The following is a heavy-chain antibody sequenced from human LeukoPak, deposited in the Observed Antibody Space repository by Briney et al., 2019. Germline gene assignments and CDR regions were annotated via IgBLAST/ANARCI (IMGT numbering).Heavy chain of an antibody. CDR3: ARFALPAAIVNNWFDP. CDR1: GFTFSSYS. J-gene: IGHJ5*02. Sequence: GGSLRLSCAASGFTFSSYSMNWVRQAPGKGLEWVSSISSSSSYIYYADSVKGRFTISRDNAKNSLYLQMNSLRAEDTAVYYCARFALPAAIVNNWFDPWGQGTLVTVSS. CDR2: ISSSSSYI. D-gene: IGHD2-2*01. V-gene: IGHV3-21*01.